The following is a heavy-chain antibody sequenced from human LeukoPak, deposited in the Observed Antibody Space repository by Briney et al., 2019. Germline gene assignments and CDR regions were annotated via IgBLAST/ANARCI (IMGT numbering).Heavy chain of an antibody. Sequence: GVSLRLSCAASEFTFSNYWMSWVRQAPGNGLEWVANIKRDGSEKYYVDSVKGRFTISRDNAKNSLFLHMNSLRVEDTAVYYCARDHGSSWETFDYWGQGTLVTVSS. CDR3: ARDHGSSWETFDY. D-gene: IGHD6-13*01. CDR2: IKRDGSEK. J-gene: IGHJ4*02. CDR1: EFTFSNYW. V-gene: IGHV3-7*03.